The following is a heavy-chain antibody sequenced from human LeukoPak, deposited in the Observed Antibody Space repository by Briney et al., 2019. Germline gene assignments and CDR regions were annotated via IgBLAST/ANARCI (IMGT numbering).Heavy chain of an antibody. D-gene: IGHD3-3*01. CDR2: INHSGST. CDR3: ARLPTIFGVVSDY. V-gene: IGHV4-34*01. CDR1: GGSFSGYY. J-gene: IGHJ4*02. Sequence: SETLSLTCAVYGGSFSGYYWSWIRQPPGKGLEWIGEINHSGSTNYNPSLKSRVTISVDTSKNQFSLKLSSVAAADTAVYYCARLPTIFGVVSDYWGQGTLVTVSS.